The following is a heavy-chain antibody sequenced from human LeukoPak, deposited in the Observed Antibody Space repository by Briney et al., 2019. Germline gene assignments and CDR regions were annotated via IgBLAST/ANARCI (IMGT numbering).Heavy chain of an antibody. Sequence: GGSLRLSCAASGFTFSSYEMNWIRQAPGKGLEWVSYISGSSGSTIHYSDSVKGRFTISRDNAKNSLYLQMNSLRAEDTAVYYCARGPYIVVVTVTDNWFDPWGQGTLVTVSS. D-gene: IGHD2-21*02. CDR2: ISGSSGSTI. CDR1: GFTFSSYE. J-gene: IGHJ5*02. CDR3: ARGPYIVVVTVTDNWFDP. V-gene: IGHV3-48*03.